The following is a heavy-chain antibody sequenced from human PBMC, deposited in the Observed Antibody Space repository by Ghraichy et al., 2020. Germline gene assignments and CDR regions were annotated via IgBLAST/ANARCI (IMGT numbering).Heavy chain of an antibody. J-gene: IGHJ4*02. CDR1: GFTFSSYA. CDR3: AKTFGRSLGYCSGGSCYFDY. CDR2: ISGSGGST. D-gene: IGHD2-15*01. V-gene: IGHV3-23*01. Sequence: GGSLRLSCAASGFTFSSYAMSWVRQAPGKGLEWVSAISGSGGSTYYADSVKGRFTISRDNSKNTLYLQMNSLRAEDTAVYYCAKTFGRSLGYCSGGSCYFDYWGQGTLVTVSS.